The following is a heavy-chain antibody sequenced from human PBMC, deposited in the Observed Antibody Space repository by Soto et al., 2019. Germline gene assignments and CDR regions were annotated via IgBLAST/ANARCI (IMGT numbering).Heavy chain of an antibody. CDR1: GGSISSGEYY. CDR2: IYYSGST. J-gene: IGHJ4*02. Sequence: SETLSLTCTVSGGSISSGEYYWSWIRQPPGKGLEGIGYIYYSGSTYYNQSLKSRVTISVDTSKNQFSLKLSSVTAADTAVYYCARERYSSGWYYDYWGQGTLVTVSS. CDR3: ARERYSSGWYYDY. D-gene: IGHD6-19*01. V-gene: IGHV4-30-4*01.